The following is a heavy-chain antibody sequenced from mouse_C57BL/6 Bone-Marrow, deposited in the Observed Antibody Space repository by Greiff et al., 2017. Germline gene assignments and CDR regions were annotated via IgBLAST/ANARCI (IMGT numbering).Heavy chain of an antibody. CDR3: AREGGYGSSYWYFDV. V-gene: IGHV5-4*01. CDR2: ISDGGSYT. D-gene: IGHD1-1*01. Sequence: VATISDGGSYTYYPDNVKGRFTISRDNAKNNLYLQMSHLKSEDTAMYYCAREGGYGSSYWYFDVWGTGTTVTVSS. J-gene: IGHJ1*03.